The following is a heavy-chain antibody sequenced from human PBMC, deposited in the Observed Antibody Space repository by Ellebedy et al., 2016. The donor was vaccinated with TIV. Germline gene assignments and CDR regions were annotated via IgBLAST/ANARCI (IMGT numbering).Heavy chain of an antibody. CDR1: GFTFSSYA. J-gene: IGHJ6*02. V-gene: IGHV3-23*01. CDR3: ARDVATIPLMVSGSGMDV. D-gene: IGHD2-8*01. Sequence: GESLKISCAASGFTFSSYAMSWVRQAPGKGLQWVSAISGSGGNTFYADSVKGRFTISRDNSKNTLHLQMNRLRAEDTAVYYCARDVATIPLMVSGSGMDVWGRGTTVTVSS. CDR2: ISGSGGNT.